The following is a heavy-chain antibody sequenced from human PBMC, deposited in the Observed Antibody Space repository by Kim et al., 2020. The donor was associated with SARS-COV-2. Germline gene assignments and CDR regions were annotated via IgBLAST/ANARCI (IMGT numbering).Heavy chain of an antibody. Sequence: ASVKVSCKASGYTFTGYYMHWVRQAPGQGLEWLGVINSNSVRTYYAQPCQGLATMTRDTSISTAYRELSRLRSDDTAVYYCARTLLSAVVPAAMVHYYYGMDVWGQGTTVPFSS. CDR3: ARTLLSAVVPAAMVHYYYGMDV. CDR2: INSNSVRT. D-gene: IGHD2-2*01. V-gene: IGHV1-2*04. CDR1: GYTFTGYY. J-gene: IGHJ6*01.